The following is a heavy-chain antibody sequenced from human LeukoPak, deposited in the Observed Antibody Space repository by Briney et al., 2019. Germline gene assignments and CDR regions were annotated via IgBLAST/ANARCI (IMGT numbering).Heavy chain of an antibody. CDR2: IRYDGSNK. J-gene: IGHJ4*02. D-gene: IGHD6-13*01. CDR3: AKDMEQLVPFDY. V-gene: IGHV3-30*02. CDR1: GFTFSSYG. Sequence: GGSLRLSCAASGFTFSSYGMHWVRQAPGKGLEWVAFIRYDGSNKYYADSVKGRFTISRDNSKNTLYLQMNSLRAEDTAVYYCAKDMEQLVPFDYWGQGTLVTVSS.